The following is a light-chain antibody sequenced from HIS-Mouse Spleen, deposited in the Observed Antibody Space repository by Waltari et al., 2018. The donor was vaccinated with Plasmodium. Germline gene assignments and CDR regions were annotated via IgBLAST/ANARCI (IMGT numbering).Light chain of an antibody. J-gene: IGLJ1*01. CDR2: EGS. V-gene: IGLV2-23*01. CDR3: CSYAGSSTYV. CDR1: SSDVGSYNL. Sequence: QSALTLPASVSGSPGQSITIPCTGTSSDVGSYNLVSWYQQHPGKAPKLMIYEGSKRPSGVSNRFSGSKSGNTASLTISGLQAEDEADYYCCSYAGSSTYVFGTGTKVTVL.